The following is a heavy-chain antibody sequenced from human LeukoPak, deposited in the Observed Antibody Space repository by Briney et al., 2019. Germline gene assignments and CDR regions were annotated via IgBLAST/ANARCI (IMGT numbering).Heavy chain of an antibody. CDR1: GFTFDDYG. CDR2: INWNGGST. J-gene: IGHJ4*02. D-gene: IGHD3-16*01. V-gene: IGHV3-20*04. CDR3: AKDLDPRYAASDY. Sequence: PGGSLRLSCAASGFTFDDYGMSWVRQAPGKGLEWVSGINWNGGSTGYADSVKGRFTISRDNSKNTLYLQMNSLRAEDTAVYYCAKDLDPRYAASDYWGQGTLVTVSS.